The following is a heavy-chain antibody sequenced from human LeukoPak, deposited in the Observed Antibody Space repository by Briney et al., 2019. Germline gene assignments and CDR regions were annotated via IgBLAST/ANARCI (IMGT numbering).Heavy chain of an antibody. J-gene: IGHJ4*02. CDR2: IYYSGST. CDR1: GGSISSSSYY. Sequence: SETLSLTCTVSGGSISSSSYYWGWIRQPPGKGLEWIGSIYYSGSTYYNPSLKSRVTISVDTSKNQFSLKLSSVTAADTAVYYCATRPSPGPYSSSSYSFDYWGQGTLVTVSS. D-gene: IGHD6-6*01. V-gene: IGHV4-39*01. CDR3: ATRPSPGPYSSSSYSFDY.